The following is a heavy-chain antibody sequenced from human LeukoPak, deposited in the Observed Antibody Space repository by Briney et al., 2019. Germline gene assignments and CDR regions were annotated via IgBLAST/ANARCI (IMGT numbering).Heavy chain of an antibody. CDR2: IKQDGNEK. Sequence: GGSLRLSCAASGFTFSSYWMSWVRQAPGKGLEWVANIKQDGNEKYYVDSVKGRLTISRDNAKNSLYLQMNSLRAEDTAVYYCARDKGTEDESFDYWGQGTLVTVSS. J-gene: IGHJ4*02. CDR1: GFTFSSYW. D-gene: IGHD1-1*01. V-gene: IGHV3-7*01. CDR3: ARDKGTEDESFDY.